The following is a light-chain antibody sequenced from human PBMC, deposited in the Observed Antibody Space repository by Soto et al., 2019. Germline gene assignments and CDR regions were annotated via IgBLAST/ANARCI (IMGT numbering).Light chain of an antibody. Sequence: DIQMTQSPSSLSASVGDRVTITCRASQSISSYLNWYQQKPGKAPKLLLYAASSLQSGVPSRFSGSGSGTDFTLTISSLQPEDFATYYCQQSYSTPRTFGQGTNLEIK. CDR2: AAS. CDR3: QQSYSTPRT. J-gene: IGKJ2*01. V-gene: IGKV1-39*01. CDR1: QSISSY.